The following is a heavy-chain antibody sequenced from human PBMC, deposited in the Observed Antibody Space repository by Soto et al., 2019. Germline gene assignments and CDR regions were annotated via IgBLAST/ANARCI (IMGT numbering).Heavy chain of an antibody. CDR3: ASTVRVRGVIILDY. V-gene: IGHV1-69*01. CDR2: IIPIFGTA. Sequence: QVQLVQSGAEVKKPGSSVKVSCKASGGTFSSYAISWVRQAPGQGLEWMGGIIPIFGTANYAQKFQGRVTITADESTSTAYMELSILGSENTAVYYCASTVRVRGVIILDYWGQGTLVTVSS. D-gene: IGHD3-10*01. CDR1: GGTFSSYA. J-gene: IGHJ4*02.